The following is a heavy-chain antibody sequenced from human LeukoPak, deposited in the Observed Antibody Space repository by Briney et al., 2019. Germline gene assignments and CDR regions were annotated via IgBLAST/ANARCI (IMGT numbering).Heavy chain of an antibody. CDR2: IKSKTDGGTS. CDR3: STLWYGA. J-gene: IGHJ5*02. Sequence: PGGFLRLSCAASGFTFTNAWMYWVRQAPGKGLEWVGRIKSKTDGGTSDYAAPVTGRLTISRDDSKSTLYLEMNSLKTEDTGVYYCSTLWYGAWGQGTLVTVSS. D-gene: IGHD3-10*01. V-gene: IGHV3-15*01. CDR1: GFTFTNAW.